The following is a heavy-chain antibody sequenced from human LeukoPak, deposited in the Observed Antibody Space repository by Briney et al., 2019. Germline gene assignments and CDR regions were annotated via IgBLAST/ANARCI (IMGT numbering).Heavy chain of an antibody. CDR2: IKQDGSAK. CDR3: ARISGYYDQTEGRNAFDI. CDR1: GFTFSSYW. Sequence: GGSLRLSCAASGFTFSSYWMSWVRQAPGKGLEWVANIKQDGSAKYYVDSVKGRFTLSRDNAKNSLYLQMNSLRAEDTAVYYCARISGYYDQTEGRNAFDIWGQGTMVTVSS. D-gene: IGHD3-22*01. J-gene: IGHJ3*02. V-gene: IGHV3-7*01.